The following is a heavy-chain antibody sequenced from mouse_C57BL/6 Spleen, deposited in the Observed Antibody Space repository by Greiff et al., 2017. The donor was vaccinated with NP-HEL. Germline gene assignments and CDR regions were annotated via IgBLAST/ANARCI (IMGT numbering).Heavy chain of an antibody. CDR3: ARPDYYGHDRGFAY. V-gene: IGHV5-12*01. J-gene: IGHJ3*01. CDR1: GFTFSDYY. CDR2: ISNGGGST. Sequence: EVQLVESGGGLVQPGGSLKLSCAASGFTFSDYYMYWVRQTPEKRLEWVAYISNGGGSTYYPDTVKGRFTISRDNAKNTLYLQMSRLKSEDTAMYYCARPDYYGHDRGFAYWGQGTLVTVSA. D-gene: IGHD2-2*01.